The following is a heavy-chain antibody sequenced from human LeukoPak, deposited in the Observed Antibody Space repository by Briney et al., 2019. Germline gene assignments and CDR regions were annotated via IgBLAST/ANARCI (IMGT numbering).Heavy chain of an antibody. J-gene: IGHJ5*02. V-gene: IGHV1-69*13. CDR1: GGTFSSYA. Sequence: ASVKVFCKASGGTFSSYAISWVRQSPGQGLEWMGGIIPIFGTANYAQKFQGRVTITADESTSTAYMELSSLRFEDTAVYYCARGIVVQPSANWFDPWGQGTPVTVSS. CDR2: IIPIFGTA. CDR3: ARGIVVQPSANWFDP. D-gene: IGHD2-2*01.